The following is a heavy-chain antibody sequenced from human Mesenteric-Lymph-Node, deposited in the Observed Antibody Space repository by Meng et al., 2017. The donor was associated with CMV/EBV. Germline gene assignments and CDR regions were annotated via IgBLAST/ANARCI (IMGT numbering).Heavy chain of an antibody. Sequence: SETLSLTCTVSGGSISSSSYFWAWIRLHPEKGLEWFGSIYYSGTTLYNPSLKSRVTMSVDTSKNHFSLRLNSVAGADAAVYYCARDSGFRFLEWDSFDSWGQGTLVTVSS. J-gene: IGHJ4*02. CDR2: IYYSGTT. V-gene: IGHV4-39*07. CDR1: GGSISSSSYF. CDR3: ARDSGFRFLEWDSFDS. D-gene: IGHD3-3*01.